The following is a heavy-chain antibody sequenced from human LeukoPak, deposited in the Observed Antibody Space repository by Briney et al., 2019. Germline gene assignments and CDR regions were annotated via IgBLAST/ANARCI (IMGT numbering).Heavy chain of an antibody. D-gene: IGHD5-12*01. V-gene: IGHV3-74*01. Sequence: GGSLRLSCAASGFSIRGYWMHWVRQAPGKGLMWVSRIKSDGSWTNYADSVRGRFTISRDNAKNTLFLQMVGLRAEDTAIFYCVRDGDAYDFDLWGQGILVTVSS. J-gene: IGHJ4*02. CDR2: IKSDGSWT. CDR3: VRDGDAYDFDL. CDR1: GFSIRGYW.